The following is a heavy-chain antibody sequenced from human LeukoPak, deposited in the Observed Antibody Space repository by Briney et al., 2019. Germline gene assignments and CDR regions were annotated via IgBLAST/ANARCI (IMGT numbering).Heavy chain of an antibody. D-gene: IGHD2-2*01. CDR3: AKGSRYQLLSYFDY. Sequence: GGSLRLSCAASGFNFSLYSMDWVRQAPGKGLEWVSSIINNGTYKYYADSMRGRFTISRDNARNSLYLQMNSLRAEDMALYYCAKGSRYQLLSYFDYWGQGTLVTVSS. CDR1: GFNFSLYS. CDR2: IINNGTYK. J-gene: IGHJ4*02. V-gene: IGHV3-21*04.